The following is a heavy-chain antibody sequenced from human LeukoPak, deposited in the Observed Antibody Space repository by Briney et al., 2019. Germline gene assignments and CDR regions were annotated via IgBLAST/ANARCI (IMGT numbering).Heavy chain of an antibody. V-gene: IGHV3-23*01. CDR2: ISHSGGST. CDR3: AKGGGYEVLYDY. Sequence: GGSLRLSCAASGFTFSSYAMSWVRQAPGKGLEWVSAISHSGGSTYYADSVKGRFTISRDNSKNTLYLQINSLRAEDTAVYYCAKGGGYEVLYDYWGQGTLVTVSS. CDR1: GFTFSSYA. D-gene: IGHD5-12*01. J-gene: IGHJ4*02.